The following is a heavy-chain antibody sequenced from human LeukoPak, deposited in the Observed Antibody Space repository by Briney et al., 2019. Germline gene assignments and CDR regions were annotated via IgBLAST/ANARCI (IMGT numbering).Heavy chain of an antibody. J-gene: IGHJ4*02. CDR3: ARDPYYDSSGYCDY. CDR2: ISSNGGST. Sequence: GGSLRLSCAASGFTFSSYAMHWVRQAPGKGLEYVSAISSNGGSTYYANSVKGRFTISRDNSKNTLYLQMGSLRAEGMAVYYCARDPYYDSSGYCDYWGQGTLVTVSS. CDR1: GFTFSSYA. D-gene: IGHD3-22*01. V-gene: IGHV3-64*01.